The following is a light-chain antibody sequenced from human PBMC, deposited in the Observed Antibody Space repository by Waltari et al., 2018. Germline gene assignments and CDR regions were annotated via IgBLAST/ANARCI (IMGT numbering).Light chain of an antibody. CDR2: EVP. Sequence: QSALTQPASVSGSPGQSITISCTGTSHDVGNYDLVSWYQQHPGKAPKLIIYEVPKRPSGFSNRFSGSKSGNTASLTISGLHTEDEGDYYCCSYSGDLSFGVVFGGGTKLTVL. V-gene: IGLV2-23*02. CDR3: CSYSGDLSFGVV. J-gene: IGLJ2*01. CDR1: SHDVGNYDL.